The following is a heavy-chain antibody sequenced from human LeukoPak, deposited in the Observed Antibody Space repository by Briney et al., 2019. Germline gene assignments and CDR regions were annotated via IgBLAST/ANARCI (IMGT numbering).Heavy chain of an antibody. Sequence: PGGSLRLSCAASGFTFSSYWMSWVRQAPGKGLEWVANIKQDGSEKYYVDSVKGRFTISRDNAKNSLYLQMNSLRAEDTAVYYCARADLGRYCSSTSCTNFDYWGQGTLSPSPQ. D-gene: IGHD2-2*01. V-gene: IGHV3-7*01. CDR3: ARADLGRYCSSTSCTNFDY. CDR1: GFTFSSYW. CDR2: IKQDGSEK. J-gene: IGHJ4*02.